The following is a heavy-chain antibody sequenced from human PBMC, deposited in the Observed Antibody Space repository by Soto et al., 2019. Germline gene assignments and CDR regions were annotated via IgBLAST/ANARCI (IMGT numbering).Heavy chain of an antibody. D-gene: IGHD3-3*01. Sequence: ASVKVSCKASGYTFTSYGISWVRQAPGQGLEWMGWISAYNGNTNYAQKLQGRVTMTTDTSTSTAYMELRSLRSDDTAVYYCARGAYDFWSGYFAPYYYYYYMEVRDKGTTFPVAS. J-gene: IGHJ6*03. CDR2: ISAYNGNT. CDR1: GYTFTSYG. CDR3: ARGAYDFWSGYFAPYYYYYYMEV. V-gene: IGHV1-18*01.